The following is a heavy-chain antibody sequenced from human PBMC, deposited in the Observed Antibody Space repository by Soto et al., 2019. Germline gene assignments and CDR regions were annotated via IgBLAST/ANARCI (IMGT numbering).Heavy chain of an antibody. Sequence: PSETLSLTCTVSGASLSSLSYYWGWIRPPPGKGLEWVGSIFFTGNIYYNPSLKSRVTISVDTSRNQFALMVNSVTAADTAVYYCASRHCSGGSCYNPGFDYWGQGALVTVSS. V-gene: IGHV4-39*01. D-gene: IGHD2-15*01. J-gene: IGHJ4*02. CDR3: ASRHCSGGSCYNPGFDY. CDR2: IFFTGNI. CDR1: GASLSSLSYY.